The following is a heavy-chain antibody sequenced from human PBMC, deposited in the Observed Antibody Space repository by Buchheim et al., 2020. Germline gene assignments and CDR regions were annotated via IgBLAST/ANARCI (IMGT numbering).Heavy chain of an antibody. V-gene: IGHV4-34*01. CDR3: ASTSSYGDYAFDI. CDR2: INHSGST. Sequence: QVQLQQWGAGLLKPSETLSLTCAVYGGSFSGYYWSWIRQPPGKGLEWIGEINHSGSTNYNPSLKSRVTISVDASKNQFSLKLSSVTAADTAVYYCASTSSYGDYAFDIWGQGT. CDR1: GGSFSGYY. D-gene: IGHD4-17*01. J-gene: IGHJ3*02.